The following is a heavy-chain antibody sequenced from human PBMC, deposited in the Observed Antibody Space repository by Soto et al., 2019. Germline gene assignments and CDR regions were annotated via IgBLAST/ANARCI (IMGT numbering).Heavy chain of an antibody. CDR1: GFTFSSYA. CDR3: ARGGTPMVRCVRSDAFDI. CDR2: IGTAGDT. J-gene: IGHJ3*02. V-gene: IGHV3-13*01. Sequence: EVQLVESGGGLVQPGGSLRLSCAASGFTFSSYAMHWVRQATGKGLEWVSAIGTAGDTYYPGSVKGRFTISRENAKHSLYLQMNSLRAGDTVVYYCARGGTPMVRCVRSDAFDIWGQGTMVNVSS. D-gene: IGHD3-10*01.